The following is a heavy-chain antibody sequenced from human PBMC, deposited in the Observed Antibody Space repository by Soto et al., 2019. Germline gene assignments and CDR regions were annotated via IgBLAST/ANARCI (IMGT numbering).Heavy chain of an antibody. V-gene: IGHV3-48*02. Sequence: GALRLSCVASGFTFSNYAMNWVRQAPGKGLEWVSYISSSSSSIDYADSRKGRFTISRDNAKNSLYLQMNSLKDDDTAVYYCARERGYSYGYSDYWGQGTLVTVS. D-gene: IGHD5-18*01. J-gene: IGHJ4*02. CDR1: GFTFSNYA. CDR3: ARERGYSYGYSDY. CDR2: ISSSSSSI.